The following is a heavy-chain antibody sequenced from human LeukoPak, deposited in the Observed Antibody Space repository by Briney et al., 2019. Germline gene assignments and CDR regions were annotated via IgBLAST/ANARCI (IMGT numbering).Heavy chain of an antibody. CDR1: GGSISSSSYY. CDR2: IYYSGST. Sequence: SETLSLTCTVSGGSISSSSYYWGWIRQPPGKGLEWIGSIYYSGSTYYNPSLKSRVTISVDTSKNQFSLKLSSVTAADTAVYYCARDRYCSGGSCYLDAFDIWGQGTMVTVSS. D-gene: IGHD2-15*01. CDR3: ARDRYCSGGSCYLDAFDI. J-gene: IGHJ3*02. V-gene: IGHV4-39*07.